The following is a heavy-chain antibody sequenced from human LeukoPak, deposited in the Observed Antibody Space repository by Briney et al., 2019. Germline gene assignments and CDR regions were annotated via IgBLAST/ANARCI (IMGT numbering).Heavy chain of an antibody. J-gene: IGHJ4*02. D-gene: IGHD2-2*01. CDR3: ARGGSPDLYCSSTSCQADY. CDR1: GFTFSSYS. Sequence: GGSLRLFCAASGFTFSSYSMNWVRQAPGKGLECVSSISSSSSYIYYADSVKGRFTISRDNAKNSLYLQMNSLRAEDTAVYYCARGGSPDLYCSSTSCQADYWGQGTLVTVSS. V-gene: IGHV3-21*01. CDR2: ISSSSSYI.